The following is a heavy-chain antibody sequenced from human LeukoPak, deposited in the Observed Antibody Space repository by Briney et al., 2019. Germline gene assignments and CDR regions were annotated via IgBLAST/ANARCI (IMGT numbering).Heavy chain of an antibody. CDR3: ARIPRAARPPGAFDI. CDR1: GFTFSSYA. V-gene: IGHV3-23*01. CDR2: ISGSGGST. D-gene: IGHD6-6*01. Sequence: GGSLRLXCAASGFTFSSYAMSWVRRAPGKGLESVSAISGSGGSTYYADSVKGRFTISRDNSKNTLYLQMNSLRAEDTAVYYCARIPRAARPPGAFDIWGQGTMVTVSS. J-gene: IGHJ3*02.